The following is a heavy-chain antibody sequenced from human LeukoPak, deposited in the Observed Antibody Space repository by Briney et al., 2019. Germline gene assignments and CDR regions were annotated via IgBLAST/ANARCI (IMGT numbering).Heavy chain of an antibody. CDR1: GFTFSGSP. J-gene: IGHJ5*02. D-gene: IGHD3-16*01. V-gene: IGHV3-30*04. CDR2: ISDDGGRK. Sequence: GGSLRLSCAASGFTFSGSPMHWVRQAPGKGLDWVAIISDDGGRKFYADSVKGRFTISRDNSKNTLYLQMNSLRAEDTAVYYCARVRGGWFDPWGQGTLVTVSS. CDR3: ARVRGGWFDP.